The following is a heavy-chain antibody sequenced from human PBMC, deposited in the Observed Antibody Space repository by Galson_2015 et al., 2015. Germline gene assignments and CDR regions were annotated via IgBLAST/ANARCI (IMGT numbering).Heavy chain of an antibody. V-gene: IGHV1-69*13. CDR3: ASLCSGGSCYPRFASFV. CDR2: IIPIFGTA. CDR1: GGTFSSYA. D-gene: IGHD2-15*01. Sequence: SVKVSCKASGGTFSSYAISWVRQAPGQGLEWMGGIIPIFGTANYAQKFQGRVTITADESTSTAYMELSSLRSEDTAVYYCASLCSGGSCYPRFASFVWSQGTTVTVSS. J-gene: IGHJ6*02.